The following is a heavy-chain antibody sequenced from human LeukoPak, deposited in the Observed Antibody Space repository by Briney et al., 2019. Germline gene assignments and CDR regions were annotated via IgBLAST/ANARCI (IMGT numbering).Heavy chain of an antibody. CDR1: GGSFSGYY. V-gene: IGHV4-34*01. J-gene: IGHJ5*02. CDR2: INHSGST. D-gene: IGHD2-2*01. CDR3: ARDTPDRYCSSTSCLRGFDP. Sequence: RSSETLSLTCAVYGGSFSGYYWSWIRQPPGKGLEWIGEINHSGSTNYNPSLKSRVTISVDTSKNQFSLKLSSVTAADTAVYYCARDTPDRYCSSTSCLRGFDPWGQGTLVTVSS.